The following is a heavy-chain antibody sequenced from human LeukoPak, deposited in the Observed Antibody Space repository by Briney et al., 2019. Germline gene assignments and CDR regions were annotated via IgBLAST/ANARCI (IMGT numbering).Heavy chain of an antibody. Sequence: QPGRSLRLSCAASGFTFSSYAMHWVRQAPGKGLEWVAVISYDGSNKYYADSVKGRFTISRDNSKNTLYLQMNSLRAEDTAVYYCARGPPFDPWGQGTLVTVSS. CDR2: ISYDGSNK. CDR1: GFTFSSYA. J-gene: IGHJ5*02. CDR3: ARGPPFDP. V-gene: IGHV3-30*04.